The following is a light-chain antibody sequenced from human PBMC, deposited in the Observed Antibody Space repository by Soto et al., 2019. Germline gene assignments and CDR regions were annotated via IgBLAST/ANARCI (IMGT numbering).Light chain of an antibody. CDR1: QSVSSY. CDR2: DAS. CDR3: QQRSNWPLIT. Sequence: EIVLTQSPATLSLSPGARATLSCRASQSVSSYLAWYQQKPGQAPRLLIYDASNRATGIPARFSGSGSGTDFTLTIISLEPEDFAVYYCQQRSNWPLITFGQGTRLEIK. V-gene: IGKV3-11*01. J-gene: IGKJ5*01.